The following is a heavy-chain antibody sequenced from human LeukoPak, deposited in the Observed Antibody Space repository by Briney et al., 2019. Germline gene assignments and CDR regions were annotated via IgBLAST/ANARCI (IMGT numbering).Heavy chain of an antibody. D-gene: IGHD4-17*01. CDR1: GFTFDDYA. Sequence: PGRSLRLSCAASGFTFDDYAMHWVRQAPGKGLEWVSGISWNSGSIGYADSVKGRFTISRDNAKNSLYLQMNSLRAEDTALYYCAKAPYGDYVGYYYTDVWGKGTTVTISS. V-gene: IGHV3-9*01. J-gene: IGHJ6*03. CDR2: ISWNSGSI. CDR3: AKAPYGDYVGYYYTDV.